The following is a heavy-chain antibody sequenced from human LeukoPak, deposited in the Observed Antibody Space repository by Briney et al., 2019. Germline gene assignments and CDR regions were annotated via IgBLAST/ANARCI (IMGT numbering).Heavy chain of an antibody. V-gene: IGHV4-30-4*08. J-gene: IGHJ4*02. D-gene: IGHD5-24*01. CDR3: ARVQRGGWLQMIFDY. CDR2: INHSGST. CDR1: GGSISSGDYY. Sequence: KPSQTLSLTCTVSGGSISSGDYYWSWIRQPPGKGLEWIGEINHSGSTNYNPSLKSRVTISVDTSKNQFSLKLSSVTAADTAVYYCARVQRGGWLQMIFDYWGQGTLVTVSS.